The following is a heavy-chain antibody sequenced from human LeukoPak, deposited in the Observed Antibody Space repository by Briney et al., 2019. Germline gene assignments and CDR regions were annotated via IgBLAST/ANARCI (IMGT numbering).Heavy chain of an antibody. J-gene: IGHJ4*02. CDR3: TADSIGWSLDY. Sequence: GGSLRLSCAASGFTFSNTWLSWVSQAPGKGLEWFGRIKSKPDGGTTDYAAPVKGRFTISRDDSKNTLYLQMNSLKTEDTAVYYCTADSIGWSLDYWGQGTLVTVSS. V-gene: IGHV3-15*01. D-gene: IGHD6-19*01. CDR2: IKSKPDGGTT. CDR1: GFTFSNTW.